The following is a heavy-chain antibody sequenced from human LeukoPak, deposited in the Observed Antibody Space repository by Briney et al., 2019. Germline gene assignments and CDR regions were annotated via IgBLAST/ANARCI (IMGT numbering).Heavy chain of an antibody. J-gene: IGHJ4*02. Sequence: SSVKVSCKASGGTFSSYAISWVRQAPGQGLERMGWISAYNGSTNYAQKLQGRVTMTTDTSTSTAYMELRSLRSDDTAVYYCARDTTADYWGQGTLVTVSS. D-gene: IGHD1-14*01. CDR2: ISAYNGST. CDR1: GGTFSSYA. V-gene: IGHV1-18*01. CDR3: ARDTTADY.